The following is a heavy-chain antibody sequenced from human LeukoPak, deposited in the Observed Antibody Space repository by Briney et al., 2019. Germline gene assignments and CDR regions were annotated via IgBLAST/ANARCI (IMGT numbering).Heavy chain of an antibody. V-gene: IGHV4-30-4*01. CDR1: GGSISSGDYY. Sequence: SQTLSLTCTVSGGSISSGDYYWSWIRQPPGKGLEGIRHIYYSGSTYYRPSLKSRVTISVDTSKIQFSLKLSSVSAADTAVYYCAGDTVTNSYGMDVWGQGTTVTVSS. D-gene: IGHD4-17*01. J-gene: IGHJ6*02. CDR2: IYYSGST. CDR3: AGDTVTNSYGMDV.